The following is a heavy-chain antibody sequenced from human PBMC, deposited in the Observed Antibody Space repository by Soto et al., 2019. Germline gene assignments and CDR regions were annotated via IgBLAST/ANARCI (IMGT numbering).Heavy chain of an antibody. CDR2: ISYDGSNK. J-gene: IGHJ4*02. V-gene: IGHV3-30-3*01. Sequence: VQLVESGGGVVQPGRSLRLSCAASGFTFSSYAMHWVRQAPGKGLEWVAVISYDGSNKYYADSVKGRFTISRDNSKNTLYLQMNSLRAEDTAVYYCARAIAAAGPFDYWGQGTLVTVSS. CDR3: ARAIAAAGPFDY. CDR1: GFTFSSYA. D-gene: IGHD6-13*01.